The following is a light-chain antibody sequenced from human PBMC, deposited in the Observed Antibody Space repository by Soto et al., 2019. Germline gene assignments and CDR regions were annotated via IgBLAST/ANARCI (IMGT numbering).Light chain of an antibody. CDR1: QSVSNN. Sequence: EIVMTQSPATLSVSPGERATLSCRASQSVSNNLAWYQQKPGQAPRLLIYGASTRATGTPARFSGSGSGTEFTLTISSLQSEDFAVYHCQQYNNWPPWTFGQGTKVEIK. J-gene: IGKJ1*01. CDR3: QQYNNWPPWT. CDR2: GAS. V-gene: IGKV3-15*01.